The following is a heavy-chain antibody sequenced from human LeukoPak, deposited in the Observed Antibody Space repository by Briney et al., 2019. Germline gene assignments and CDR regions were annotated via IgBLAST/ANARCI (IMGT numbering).Heavy chain of an antibody. J-gene: IGHJ6*03. V-gene: IGHV1-69*05. CDR1: GGTFSSYA. CDR2: IIPIFGTA. CDR3: ARGSIAARPYYYYYYMDV. D-gene: IGHD6-6*01. Sequence: SVKVSCKASGGTFSSYAISWVRQAPGQGLEWMGGIIPIFGTANYAQKFQGRDTITTDESTSTAYMELSSLRSEDTAVYYCARGSIAARPYYYYYYMDVWGKGTTVTVSS.